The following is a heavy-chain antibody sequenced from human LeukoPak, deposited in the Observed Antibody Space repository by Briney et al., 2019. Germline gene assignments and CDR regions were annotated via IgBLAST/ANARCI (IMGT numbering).Heavy chain of an antibody. Sequence: KTGGSLRLSCAASAFTFDNYAMSWVRPAPGKGREWVSAISGSGGSTYYTDSVKGRFTISRDNSKNTLYLQMNSLRAEDTAVYYCAKVRSDITMIVDSFDYWGQGTLVTVSS. CDR2: ISGSGGST. V-gene: IGHV3-23*01. D-gene: IGHD3-22*01. CDR1: AFTFDNYA. CDR3: AKVRSDITMIVDSFDY. J-gene: IGHJ4*02.